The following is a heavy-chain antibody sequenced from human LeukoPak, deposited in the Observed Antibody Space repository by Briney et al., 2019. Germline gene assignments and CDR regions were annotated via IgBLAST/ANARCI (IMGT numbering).Heavy chain of an antibody. J-gene: IGHJ5*02. CDR2: IYTSGST. CDR3: ARERVWRYCGGDSCGWFDP. Sequence: SETLSLTCTVSGGSISNGSYYWSWIRQPAGKGLEWIGRIYTSGSTNYDPSLKSRVTISVDTSKNQFSLKLSSVTAADTAVYYCARERVWRYCGGDSCGWFDPWGQGTLVTVSS. CDR1: GGSISNGSYY. V-gene: IGHV4-61*02. D-gene: IGHD2-21*02.